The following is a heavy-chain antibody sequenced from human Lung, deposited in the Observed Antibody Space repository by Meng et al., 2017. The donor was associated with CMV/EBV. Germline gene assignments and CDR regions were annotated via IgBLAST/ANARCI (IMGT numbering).Heavy chain of an antibody. Sequence: LRLSCEASGFTFSDFVMAWVRQAPGKGLEWVSSITGSGGTTYSAASVRGRFTVSRDNSHNMVYLQINSLQADDTAVYYCARKVSSDYWGQGTLVTVSS. CDR3: ARKVSSDY. V-gene: IGHV3-23*01. CDR1: GFTFSDFV. J-gene: IGHJ4*02. CDR2: ITGSGGTT.